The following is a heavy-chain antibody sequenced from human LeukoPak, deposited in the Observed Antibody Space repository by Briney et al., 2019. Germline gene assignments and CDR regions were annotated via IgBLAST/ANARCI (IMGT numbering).Heavy chain of an antibody. CDR1: GFTFSSYA. CDR2: LSGSGGNT. J-gene: IGHJ4*02. V-gene: IGHV3-23*01. CDR3: AKGSYYYDSADYFDY. Sequence: GGSLRLSCAASGFTFSSYAMSWVRQAPGKGLEWVSTLSGSGGNTYYADTVKGRVTISRDNSKNTLYLQMNSLRAEDTAVYHCAKGSYYYDSADYFDYWGQGTLVTVSS. D-gene: IGHD3-22*01.